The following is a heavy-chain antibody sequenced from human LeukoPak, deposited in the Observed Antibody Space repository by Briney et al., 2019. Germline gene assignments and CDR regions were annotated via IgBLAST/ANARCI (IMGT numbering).Heavy chain of an antibody. CDR3: ARSAYNYGYVYFDH. V-gene: IGHV1-2*02. Sequence: GASVTVSCKASGYTFTGCFIHYVRHAPGQGLEWMGWIDPNSDNIRYSETFKDRVTMTRDTSTNTAYMELSWLRSDDTAVYYCARSAYNYGYVYFDHWGQGTLVIVSS. J-gene: IGHJ4*02. D-gene: IGHD5-18*01. CDR2: IDPNSDNI. CDR1: GYTFTGCF.